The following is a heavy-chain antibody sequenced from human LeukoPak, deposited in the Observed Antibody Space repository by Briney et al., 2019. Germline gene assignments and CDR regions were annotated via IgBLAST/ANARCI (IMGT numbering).Heavy chain of an antibody. CDR1: GFTFSSYW. CDR3: ARDSPVVVAATDY. D-gene: IGHD2-15*01. Sequence: QSGGSLRLSCAAPGFTFSSYWMSWVRQAPGRGLEWVANIKQDGSEKYYVDSVKGRFTISRDNAKNSLYLQMNSLRAEDTAVYYCARDSPVVVAATDYWGQGTLVTVSS. CDR2: IKQDGSEK. J-gene: IGHJ4*02. V-gene: IGHV3-7*01.